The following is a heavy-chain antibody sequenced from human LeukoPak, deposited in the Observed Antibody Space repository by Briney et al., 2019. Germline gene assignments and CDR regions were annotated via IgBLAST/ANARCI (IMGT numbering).Heavy chain of an antibody. CDR3: ARDTGHWVMYFFGSGSYFDH. Sequence: GGSLRLSCAASGFTVRTSYMSWVRQAPGKGLEWVSVVYSGGSMYYADSVKGRFTISRDNSKNTVYLQMNSLRAEDTAVYYCARDTGHWVMYFFGSGSYFDHWGQGALVTVSS. CDR1: GFTVRTSY. J-gene: IGHJ4*02. D-gene: IGHD3-10*01. V-gene: IGHV3-53*01. CDR2: VYSGGSM.